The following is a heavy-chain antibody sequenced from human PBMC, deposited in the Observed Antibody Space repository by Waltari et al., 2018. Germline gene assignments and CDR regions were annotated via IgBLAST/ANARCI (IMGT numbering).Heavy chain of an antibody. Sequence: QVQLVHSGAEVKKPGSSVKVSCKASGGPFRRYAIRWVRQPPVQGLEWMGGIIPIFGTANYAQKFQGRVTITADESTSTAYMELSSLRSEDTAVYYCARRVWYSSGWDEDYYGMDVWGQGTTVTVSS. CDR2: IIPIFGTA. V-gene: IGHV1-69*01. D-gene: IGHD6-19*01. J-gene: IGHJ6*02. CDR1: GGPFRRYA. CDR3: ARRVWYSSGWDEDYYGMDV.